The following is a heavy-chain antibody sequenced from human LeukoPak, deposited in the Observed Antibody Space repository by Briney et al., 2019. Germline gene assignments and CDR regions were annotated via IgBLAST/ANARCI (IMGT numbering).Heavy chain of an antibody. CDR2: INPDSGDT. CDR3: ARDLRGLFDYFDY. J-gene: IGHJ4*02. CDR1: GYPFTGYY. D-gene: IGHD2/OR15-2a*01. V-gene: IGHV1-2*02. Sequence: ASVKVSCKASGYPFTGYYMHWVRQAPGQGLEWMGWINPDSGDTNYAQKFQGRVTMTRGTSISTAYMELSRLRSDDTAVFYCARDLRGLFDYFDYWGQGTLVTVSS.